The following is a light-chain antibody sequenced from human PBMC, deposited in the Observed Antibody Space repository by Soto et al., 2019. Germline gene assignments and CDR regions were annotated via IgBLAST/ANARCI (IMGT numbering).Light chain of an antibody. CDR2: GAS. CDR3: QQYGRG. V-gene: IGKV3-20*01. J-gene: IGKJ4*02. Sequence: EIVLTQSPGTLSLSPGERATPSCRASQSVSSSYLAWYQQKPGQAPRLLIYGASSRATGIPDRFSGSGSGTDFTLTISRLEPEDFAVYYCQQYGRGFGGGTKVEIK. CDR1: QSVSSSY.